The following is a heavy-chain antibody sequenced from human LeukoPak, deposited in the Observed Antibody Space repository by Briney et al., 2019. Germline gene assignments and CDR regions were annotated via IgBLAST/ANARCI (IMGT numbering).Heavy chain of an antibody. CDR3: ARDCSGGSCYWETFNY. V-gene: IGHV1-18*01. CDR2: ISAYNGNT. D-gene: IGHD2-15*01. CDR1: GYTFTSYG. J-gene: IGHJ4*02. Sequence: ASVKVSCKASGYTFTSYGISWVRQAPGQGLEWMGWISAYNGNTNYAQKLQGRVTKTTDTSTSTAYMELRSLRSDDTAVYYCARDCSGGSCYWETFNYWSQGTLVTVSS.